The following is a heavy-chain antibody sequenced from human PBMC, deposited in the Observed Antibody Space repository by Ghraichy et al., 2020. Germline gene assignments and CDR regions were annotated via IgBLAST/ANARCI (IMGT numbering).Heavy chain of an antibody. CDR1: GGSVSSGSYY. V-gene: IGHV4-61*01. J-gene: IGHJ6*02. Sequence: SETLSLTCTVSGGSVSSGSYYWSWIRQPPGKGLEWIGYIYYSGSTNYNPSLKSRVTISVDTSKNQFSLKLGSVTAADTAVYYCARDGVVVVPAAYYYYYGMDVWGQGTTVTVS. CDR3: ARDGVVVVPAAYYYYYGMDV. D-gene: IGHD2-2*01. CDR2: IYYSGST.